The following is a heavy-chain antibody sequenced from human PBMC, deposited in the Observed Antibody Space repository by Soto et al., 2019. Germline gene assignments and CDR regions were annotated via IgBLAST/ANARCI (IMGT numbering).Heavy chain of an antibody. V-gene: IGHV3-23*01. Sequence: EVQVLESGGDLVQPGGSLRLSCAASGFTFSDYAMTWVRQAPGKGLDWVSSVSANGDITYYADSVKGRFTISRDNSNNTLLLQVTSLRAEDTALFYCARGDRGGSGSPASYYFSGLDVWGPGTTVTVSS. CDR3: ARGDRGGSGSPASYYFSGLDV. D-gene: IGHD3-10*01. CDR2: VSANGDIT. CDR1: GFTFSDYA. J-gene: IGHJ6*02.